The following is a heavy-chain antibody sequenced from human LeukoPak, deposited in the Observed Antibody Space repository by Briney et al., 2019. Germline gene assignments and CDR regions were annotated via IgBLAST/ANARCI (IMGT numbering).Heavy chain of an antibody. CDR1: GGSISSSSYY. D-gene: IGHD6-19*01. J-gene: IGHJ4*02. Sequence: SETLSLTCTVSGGSISSSSYYWGWIRQPPGKGLEWIGSIYYSGSTYYNPSLKSRVTISVDTSKNQFSLKLSSVTAADTAVYYCARDPTGSGWSPGHFDYWGQGTLVTVSS. CDR3: ARDPTGSGWSPGHFDY. V-gene: IGHV4-39*07. CDR2: IYYSGST.